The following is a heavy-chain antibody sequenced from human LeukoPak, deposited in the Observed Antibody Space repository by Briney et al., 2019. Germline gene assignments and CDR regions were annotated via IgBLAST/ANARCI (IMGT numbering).Heavy chain of an antibody. J-gene: IGHJ4*02. CDR3: ARDLASGYDSSGKYLDY. CDR1: GFTFSSYW. D-gene: IGHD3-22*01. CDR2: IKQDGSEK. Sequence: PGGSLRLSCAASGFTFSSYWMSWVRQAPGKGLEWVANIKQDGSEKYYVDSVKGRFTISRDNAKNSLYLQMNSLRAEDTAVYYCARDLASGYDSSGKYLDYWGQGTLVTVSS. V-gene: IGHV3-7*01.